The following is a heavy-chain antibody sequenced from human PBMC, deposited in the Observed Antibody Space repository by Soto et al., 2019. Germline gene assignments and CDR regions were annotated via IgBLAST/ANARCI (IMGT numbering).Heavy chain of an antibody. CDR1: GGSISSSSFH. CDR3: ARHSPDFDWLSQFDY. J-gene: IGHJ4*02. CDR2: IYYSGST. Sequence: SETLSLTCTVSGGSISSSSFHWGWIRQPPGKGLEWIGSIYYSGSTYYSPSLKSRVTISVDTSKNQVSLKLRSVTAADTAVYYCARHSPDFDWLSQFDYWGQGTLVTVSS. D-gene: IGHD3-9*01. V-gene: IGHV4-39*01.